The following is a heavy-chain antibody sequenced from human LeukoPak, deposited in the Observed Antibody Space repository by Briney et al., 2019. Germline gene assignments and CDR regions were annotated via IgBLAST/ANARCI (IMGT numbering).Heavy chain of an antibody. CDR3: ARDPYYDSSGYYENDY. CDR1: GCTFSSYA. V-gene: IGHV1-69*04. CDR2: IIPILGIA. D-gene: IGHD3-22*01. Sequence: GSSVTVSCKASGCTFSSYAIGWVRQAPAQGVARMGWIIPILGIANYAQKFQGRVTITADKSTSTAYMELSSLRSEDTAVYYCARDPYYDSSGYYENDYWGQGTLVTVSS. J-gene: IGHJ4*02.